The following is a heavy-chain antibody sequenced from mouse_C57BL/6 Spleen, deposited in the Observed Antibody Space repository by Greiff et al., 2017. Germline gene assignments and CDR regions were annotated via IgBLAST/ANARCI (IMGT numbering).Heavy chain of an antibody. CDR1: GYTFTSYW. V-gene: IGHV1-5*01. Sequence: VQLQQSGTVLARPGASVKMSCKTSGYTFTSYWMHWVKQRPGQGLEWIGAIYPGNSDTSYNQKFKGKDKLTAVPSASTAYMELSSLTNEDSAVYYCTRGITTVVATEYAMDYWGQGTSVTVSS. CDR3: TRGITTVVATEYAMDY. J-gene: IGHJ4*01. D-gene: IGHD1-1*01. CDR2: IYPGNSDT.